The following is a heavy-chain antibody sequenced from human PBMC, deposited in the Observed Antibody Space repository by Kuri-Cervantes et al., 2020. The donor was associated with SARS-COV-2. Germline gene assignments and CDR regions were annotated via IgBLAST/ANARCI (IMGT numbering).Heavy chain of an antibody. Sequence: LSLPCAASGFTFSDYYMSWIRQAPGKGLEWVSYISSSSSYIYYADSVKGRFTISRDNAKNSLYLQMNSLRAEDTAVYYCARWEGATPRDAFDIWGQGTMVTVSS. V-gene: IGHV3-11*06. J-gene: IGHJ3*02. D-gene: IGHD1-26*01. CDR2: ISSSSSYI. CDR3: ARWEGATPRDAFDI. CDR1: GFTFSDYY.